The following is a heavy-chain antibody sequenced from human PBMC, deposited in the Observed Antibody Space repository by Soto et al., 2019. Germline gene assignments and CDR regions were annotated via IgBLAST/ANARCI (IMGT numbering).Heavy chain of an antibody. CDR2: INHSGST. D-gene: IGHD3-3*01. CDR1: GGSFSGYY. V-gene: IGHV4-34*01. CDR3: ARGWTTIFGVVPYYYYGMDV. J-gene: IGHJ6*02. Sequence: SETLSLTCAVYGGSFSGYYWSWIRQPPGKGLEWIGEINHSGSTNYNPSLKSRVTISVDTSKNQFSLKLSSVTAADTAVYYCARGWTTIFGVVPYYYYGMDVWGQGTTVTVSS.